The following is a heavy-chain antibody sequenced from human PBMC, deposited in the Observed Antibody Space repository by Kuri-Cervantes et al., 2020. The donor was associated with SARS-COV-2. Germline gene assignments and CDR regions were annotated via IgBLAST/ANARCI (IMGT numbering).Heavy chain of an antibody. V-gene: IGHV5-51*01. CDR2: IYPGDSDT. CDR3: ARRAYGEQVDYYYRDV. Sequence: KVSCKGSGYSFTTYWIGWVRQMPGKGLEWMGIIYPGDSDTRYSPSFQGQVTISADKSISTAFLQWSSLKASDTAIYYCARRAYGEQVDYYYRDVWGKGTTVTVYS. CDR1: GYSFTTYW. D-gene: IGHD4-17*01. J-gene: IGHJ6*03.